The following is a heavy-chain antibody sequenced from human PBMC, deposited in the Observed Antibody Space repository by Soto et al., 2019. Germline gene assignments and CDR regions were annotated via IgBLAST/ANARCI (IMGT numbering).Heavy chain of an antibody. V-gene: IGHV1-69*12. Sequence: QVQLVQSGAEVKKPGSSVKVSCKASGGTFSSYAISWVRQAPGQGLEWMGGIIPIFGTANYAQKFQGRVTITADESTSTAYMERSSLRSEDTAVYYCARDGVVAATPNYYYYGMDVWGQGTTVTVSS. D-gene: IGHD2-15*01. CDR3: ARDGVVAATPNYYYYGMDV. CDR2: IIPIFGTA. CDR1: GGTFSSYA. J-gene: IGHJ6*02.